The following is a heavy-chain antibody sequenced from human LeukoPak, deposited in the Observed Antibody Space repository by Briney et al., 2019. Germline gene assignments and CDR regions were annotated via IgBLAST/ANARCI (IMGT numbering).Heavy chain of an antibody. CDR2: ISGSGGST. D-gene: IGHD4-17*01. CDR1: GFTFSSYG. J-gene: IGHJ4*02. V-gene: IGHV3-23*01. CDR3: AKDRLLTVTTGFDY. Sequence: GGSLRLSCAASGFTFSSYGMHRVRQAPGKGLEWVSAISGSGGSTYYADSVKGRFTISRDNSKNTLYLQMNSLRAEDTAVYYCAKDRLLTVTTGFDYWGQGTLVTVSS.